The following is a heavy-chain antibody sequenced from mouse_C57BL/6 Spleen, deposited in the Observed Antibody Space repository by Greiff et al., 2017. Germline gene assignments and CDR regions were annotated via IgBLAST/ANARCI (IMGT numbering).Heavy chain of an antibody. CDR1: GFTFSSYG. J-gene: IGHJ3*01. CDR2: ISSGGSYT. Sequence: EVMLVESGGDLVKPGGSLKLSCAASGFTFSSYGMSWVRQTPDKRLEWVATISSGGSYTYYPDSVKGRFTISRDNAKTTLYLQMSSLKSEDTAMYYCARRGDYDAEAWFAYWGQGTLVTVSA. CDR3: ARRGDYDAEAWFAY. D-gene: IGHD2-4*01. V-gene: IGHV5-6*02.